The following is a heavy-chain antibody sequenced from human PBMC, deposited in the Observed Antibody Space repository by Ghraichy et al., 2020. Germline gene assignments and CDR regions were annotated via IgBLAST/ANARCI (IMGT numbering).Heavy chain of an antibody. D-gene: IGHD5-18*01. CDR3: ARRDTDISRFDY. Sequence: SETLSLTCTVSGGSISGSTFYWVWIRQPPGRGLEWIGNINYRGSTNYNPSLKSRVTISVDTSKNQFPLRLTSVTAADTAVYYCARRDTDISRFDYWGQGTLVTVSS. CDR1: GGSISGSTFY. V-gene: IGHV4-39*01. CDR2: INYRGST. J-gene: IGHJ4*02.